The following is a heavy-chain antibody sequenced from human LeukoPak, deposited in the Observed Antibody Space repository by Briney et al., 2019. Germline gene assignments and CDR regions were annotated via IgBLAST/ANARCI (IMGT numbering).Heavy chain of an antibody. V-gene: IGHV4-39*01. CDR2: IYYSGST. Sequence: SETLSLTCTVSGGSISSSSYYWGWIRQPPGKGLELIGSIYYSGSTYYNPYLKSRVTISVDTSKNQFSLKLRSVTAADTAVYYCARHGVGVPAATGGRFDPWGQGTLVTVSS. CDR3: ARHGVGVPAATGGRFDP. J-gene: IGHJ5*02. CDR1: GGSISSSSYY. D-gene: IGHD2-2*01.